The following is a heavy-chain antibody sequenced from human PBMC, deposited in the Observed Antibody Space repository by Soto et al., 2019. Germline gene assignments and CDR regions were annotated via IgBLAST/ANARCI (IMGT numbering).Heavy chain of an antibody. Sequence: QVQLQESGPGLVKPSETLSLTCTVSGDFISSHYWSWIRQPPGKGLEWIGYVYYDGKTDSSPSLKSRVTISLDTSKNQISLSLTSVTAAATAVYYCARPKGIAPAVWYFDLWGRGTLVTVSS. CDR3: ARPKGIAPAVWYFDL. J-gene: IGHJ2*01. CDR2: VYYDGKT. D-gene: IGHD2-15*01. CDR1: GDFISSHY. V-gene: IGHV4-59*08.